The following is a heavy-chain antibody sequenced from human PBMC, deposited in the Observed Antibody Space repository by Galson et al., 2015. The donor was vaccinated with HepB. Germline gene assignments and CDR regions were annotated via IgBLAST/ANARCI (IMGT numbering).Heavy chain of an antibody. J-gene: IGHJ4*02. CDR3: ARAGYFTYCGGDCYWEIDY. Sequence: SVKVSCKAPGYTFTSYGISWVRQAPGQGLEWMGWISAYNGNTNYAQKLQGRVTMTTDTSTSTAYMELRSLRSDDTAVYYCARAGYFTYCGGDCYWEIDYWGQGTLVTVSS. D-gene: IGHD2-21*02. CDR1: GYTFTSYG. CDR2: ISAYNGNT. V-gene: IGHV1-18*01.